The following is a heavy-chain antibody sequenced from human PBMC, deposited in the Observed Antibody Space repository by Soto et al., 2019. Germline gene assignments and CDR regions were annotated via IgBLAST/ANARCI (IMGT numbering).Heavy chain of an antibody. V-gene: IGHV4-31*03. Sequence: QVQLQESGPGLVKPSQTLSLTCTVSGGSISSGGYYWSWIRQHPGKGLEWIGYIYYSGGTYYNPSLKSRVTRAVDTSKHLFALEPGNVSAADTAGYYCERVPLGIVRGYYCSPPWCHGTLVTVS. J-gene: IGHJ5*02. CDR2: IYYSGGT. CDR3: ERVPLGIVRGYYCSPP. CDR1: GGSISSGGYY. D-gene: IGHD3-10*01.